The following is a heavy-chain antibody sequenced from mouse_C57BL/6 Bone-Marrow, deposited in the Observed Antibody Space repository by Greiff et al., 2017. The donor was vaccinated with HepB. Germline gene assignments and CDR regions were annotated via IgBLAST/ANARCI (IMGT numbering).Heavy chain of an antibody. Sequence: DVKLVESGGGLVQSGRSLRLSCATSGFTFSDFYMEWVRQAPGKGLEWIAASRNKANDYTTEYSASVKGRFIVSRDTSQSILYLQMNALRAEDTAIYYCARAAYYSNYVRDYWGQGTTLTVSS. D-gene: IGHD2-5*01. V-gene: IGHV7-1*01. CDR3: ARAAYYSNYVRDY. CDR2: SRNKANDYTT. CDR1: GFTFSDFY. J-gene: IGHJ2*01.